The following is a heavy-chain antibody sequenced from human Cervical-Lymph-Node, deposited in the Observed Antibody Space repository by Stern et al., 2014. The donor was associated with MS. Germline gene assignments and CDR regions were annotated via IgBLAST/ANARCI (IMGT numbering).Heavy chain of an antibody. J-gene: IGHJ6*02. CDR3: AREDSSALHYYYYYGMDV. CDR2: INPRGGST. Sequence: QVQLVQSGAEVKKPGASVKVSCKASGYTFTSYYMHWVRQAPGQGLEWMGIINPRGGSTSYAQKFQGRVTMTRDTSTSTVYMELSSLRSEDTAVYYCAREDSSALHYYYYYGMDVWGQGTTVTVSS. V-gene: IGHV1-46*01. CDR1: GYTFTSYY. D-gene: IGHD6-19*01.